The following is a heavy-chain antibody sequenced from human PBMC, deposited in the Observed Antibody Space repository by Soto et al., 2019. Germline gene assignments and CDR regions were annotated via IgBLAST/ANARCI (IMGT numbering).Heavy chain of an antibody. D-gene: IGHD6-13*01. CDR2: ISSASSFI. V-gene: IGHV3-21*01. J-gene: IGHJ5*02. CDR1: GFTFSTYS. Sequence: HGGSLRLSXAASGFTFSTYSMGGVRQTPGRGLEWVASISSASSFIYYSASLNGRFTISRDNAKNSLFLHMTSLPVEDTALDYCARVTGALKAASYGPLGQGILVTVS. CDR3: ARVTGALKAASYGP.